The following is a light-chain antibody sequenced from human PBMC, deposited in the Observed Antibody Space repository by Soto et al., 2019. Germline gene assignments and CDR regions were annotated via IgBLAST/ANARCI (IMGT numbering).Light chain of an antibody. CDR1: SSDVGGYNY. V-gene: IGLV2-14*03. Sequence: QSVPTQPASVSGSPGQSITISCTGTSSDVGGYNYVSWYQQHPGKAPKLIIYDVSNRPSGVSNRFSGSKSGNTASLTISGLQAEDEADYYCSSYTSSDTFVFATGTKVTVL. CDR2: DVS. J-gene: IGLJ1*01. CDR3: SSYTSSDTFV.